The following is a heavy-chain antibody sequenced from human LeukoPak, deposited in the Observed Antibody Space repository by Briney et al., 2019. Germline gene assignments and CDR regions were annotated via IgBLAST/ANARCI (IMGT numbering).Heavy chain of an antibody. V-gene: IGHV3-21*01. J-gene: IGHJ4*02. Sequence: PGGSLRLSCATSGFGFSTYSMNWVRQAPGKGLEWVASISSSAMYIYYADSLKGRFTISRDNANNSLFLQMTSLRAEDTAVYYCARVAPGIAAAVGSDYWGQGTLVTVSS. CDR2: ISSSAMYI. CDR1: GFGFSTYS. D-gene: IGHD6-13*01. CDR3: ARVAPGIAAAVGSDY.